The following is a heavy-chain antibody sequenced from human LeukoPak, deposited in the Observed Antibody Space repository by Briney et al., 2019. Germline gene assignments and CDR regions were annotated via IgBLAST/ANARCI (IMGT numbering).Heavy chain of an antibody. CDR3: ARELAEDYYDSSGYFSLGY. CDR1: GYTFTSYA. Sequence: ASVKVSCKASGYTFTSYAMHWVRQAPGQRLECMGWINAGNGNTKYSQKFQGRVTITRDTSASTAYMELSSPRSEDTAVYYCARELAEDYYDSSGYFSLGYWGQGTLVTVSS. CDR2: INAGNGNT. V-gene: IGHV1-3*01. D-gene: IGHD3-22*01. J-gene: IGHJ4*02.